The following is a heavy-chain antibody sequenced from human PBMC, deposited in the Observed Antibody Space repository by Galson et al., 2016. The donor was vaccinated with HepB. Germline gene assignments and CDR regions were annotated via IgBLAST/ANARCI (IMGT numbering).Heavy chain of an antibody. CDR2: ISSSGSYI. D-gene: IGHD3-16*01. J-gene: IGHJ4*02. CDR1: GFTFSSYN. CDR3: ARSPRIQVWRRYEFFEY. V-gene: IGHV3-21*01. Sequence: SLRLSCAASGFTFSSYNMNWVRQAPGKGLEWVSSISSSGSYIYYADVVKGRFTISRDNAKNSLYLQMNSPRAEDTAVYYCARSPRIQVWRRYEFFEYWGQGSLVTVSS.